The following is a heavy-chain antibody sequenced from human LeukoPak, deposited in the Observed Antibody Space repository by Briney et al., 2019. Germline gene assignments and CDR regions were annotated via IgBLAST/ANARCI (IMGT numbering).Heavy chain of an antibody. CDR2: INSDGSST. V-gene: IGHV3-74*01. J-gene: IGHJ4*02. CDR1: GFTFSSYW. CDR3: ASGYDYVWGSYRYALPFDY. Sequence: GGPLRLSCAASGFTFSSYWMHWVRQAPGKGLVWVSRINSDGSSTSYADSVKGRFTISRDNAKNTLYLQMNSLRAEDTAVYYCASGYDYVWGSYRYALPFDYWGQGTLVTVSS. D-gene: IGHD3-16*02.